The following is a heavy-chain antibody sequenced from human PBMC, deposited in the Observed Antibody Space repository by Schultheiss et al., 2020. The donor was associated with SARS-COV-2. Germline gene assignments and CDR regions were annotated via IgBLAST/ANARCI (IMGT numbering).Heavy chain of an antibody. CDR2: IIPIFGTT. V-gene: IGHV1-69*13. CDR1: GGTFSSYA. Sequence: SVKVSCKASGGTFSSYAISWVRQAPGQGLEWMGGIIPIFGTTNYAQKFQGRVTITADESTSTSYMELSSLRAEDTAVYYCARSHRDYYDSSGNYNWFDPWGQGTLVTVSS. CDR3: ARSHRDYYDSSGNYNWFDP. J-gene: IGHJ5*02. D-gene: IGHD3-22*01.